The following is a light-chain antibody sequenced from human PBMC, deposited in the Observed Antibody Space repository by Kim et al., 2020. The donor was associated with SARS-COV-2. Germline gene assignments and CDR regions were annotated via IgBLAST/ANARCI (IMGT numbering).Light chain of an antibody. V-gene: IGKV3-20*01. CDR1: QSISSTC. CDR2: GAS. J-gene: IGKJ2*01. CDR3: QFYGGSPLYT. Sequence: IVLTQSPGPLYLSPGERATLSCRASQSISSTCLAWYQQRPGQSPTLIIYGASTRATGIPGRFSGSGSGTDFSLTISRLEPEDFAVYYCQFYGGSPLYTFGRGTKLEI.